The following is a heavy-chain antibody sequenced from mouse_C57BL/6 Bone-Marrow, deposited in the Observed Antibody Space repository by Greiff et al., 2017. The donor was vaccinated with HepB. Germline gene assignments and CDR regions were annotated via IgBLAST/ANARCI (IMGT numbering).Heavy chain of an antibody. Sequence: VQLQQSGAELMKPGASVKLSCKATGYTFTGYWIEWVKQRPGHGLEWIGEILPGSGSTNNNEKFKGKATFTADTSSNTAYMQLSSLTTEDSAIYYCARDWDGDFDYWGQGTTLTVSS. V-gene: IGHV1-9*01. J-gene: IGHJ2*01. CDR1: GYTFTGYW. CDR3: ARDWDGDFDY. D-gene: IGHD4-1*01. CDR2: ILPGSGST.